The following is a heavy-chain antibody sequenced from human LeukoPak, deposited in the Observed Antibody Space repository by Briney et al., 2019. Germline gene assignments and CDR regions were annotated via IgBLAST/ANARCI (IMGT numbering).Heavy chain of an antibody. Sequence: GGSLRLSCAASGFTFDDYAMHWVWQAPGKGLEWVSGISWNSGSIGYADSVKGRFTISRDNAKNSLYLQMNSLRAEDTALYYCAKVRGDYGDYSFDYWGQGTLVTVSS. V-gene: IGHV3-9*01. CDR3: AKVRGDYGDYSFDY. CDR1: GFTFDDYA. CDR2: ISWNSGSI. D-gene: IGHD4-17*01. J-gene: IGHJ4*02.